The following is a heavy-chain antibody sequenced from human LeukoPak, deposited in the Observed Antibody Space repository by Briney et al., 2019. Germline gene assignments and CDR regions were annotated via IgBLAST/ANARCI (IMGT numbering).Heavy chain of an antibody. Sequence: ASVKVSCKASGYTFTGYYMHWVRQAPGQGLELRGRINPNSGGTNYAQKFQGRVTMTRDTSISTAYMELSRLRSDDTAVYYCARENIVVVPAALDYWGQGTLVTVSS. V-gene: IGHV1-2*06. CDR3: ARENIVVVPAALDY. CDR2: INPNSGGT. CDR1: GYTFTGYY. J-gene: IGHJ4*02. D-gene: IGHD2-2*01.